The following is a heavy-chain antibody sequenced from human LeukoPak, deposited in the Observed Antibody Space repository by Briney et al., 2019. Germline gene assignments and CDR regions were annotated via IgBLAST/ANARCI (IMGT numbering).Heavy chain of an antibody. V-gene: IGHV1-46*01. J-gene: IGHJ4*02. CDR1: GYTSYY. D-gene: IGHD3-9*01. Sequence: ASVKVSCKASGYTSYYMHWVRQAPGQGLEWMGIINPSGGSTTYAQKFQGRVTKTRDTSTSTVYMELSRLRSEDTAVYYCARDRDDDILTGYPDYSFDYWGQGTLVTVSS. CDR2: INPSGGST. CDR3: ARDRDDDILTGYPDYSFDY.